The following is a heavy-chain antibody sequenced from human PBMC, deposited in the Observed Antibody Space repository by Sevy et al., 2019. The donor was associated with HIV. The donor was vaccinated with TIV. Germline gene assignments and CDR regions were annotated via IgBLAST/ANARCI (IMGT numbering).Heavy chain of an antibody. CDR2: IKSKGAGGEK. V-gene: IGHV3-15*01. J-gene: IGHJ3*02. CDR3: TSSYSGAFDI. Sequence: GESLKISCAASGFTFSNVWMNWVRQTPEKGLEWVGRIKSKGAGGEKDYAEPVKGRFVISREDSENPVYLQMNSLKTADKARYYCTSSYSGAFDIWGQGTMVTVSS. CDR1: GFTFSNVW. D-gene: IGHD3-10*01.